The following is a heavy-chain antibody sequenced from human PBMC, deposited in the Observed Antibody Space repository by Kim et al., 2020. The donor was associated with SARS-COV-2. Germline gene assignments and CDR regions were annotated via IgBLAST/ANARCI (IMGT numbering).Heavy chain of an antibody. V-gene: IGHV3-11*06. CDR3: ARRLDY. D-gene: IGHD3-22*01. CDR2: SSSSSST. J-gene: IGHJ4*02. Sequence: SSSSSSTSYADSVKGRFTISRDNAKNSLYLQMNSLRVEDTALYYCARRLDYWGRGTLVTVSS.